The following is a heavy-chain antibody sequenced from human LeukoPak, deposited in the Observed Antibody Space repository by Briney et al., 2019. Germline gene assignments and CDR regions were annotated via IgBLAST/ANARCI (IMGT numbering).Heavy chain of an antibody. CDR1: GGSFSGYY. D-gene: IGHD3-10*01. CDR3: ATAITMVRGVNRGNWFDP. V-gene: IGHV4-34*01. Sequence: SETLSPTCAVYGGSFSGYYWSWIRQPPGKGLEWIGEINHSGSTNYNPSLKSRVTISVDTSKNQFSLKLSSVTAADTAVYYCATAITMVRGVNRGNWFDPWGQGTLVTVSS. CDR2: INHSGST. J-gene: IGHJ5*02.